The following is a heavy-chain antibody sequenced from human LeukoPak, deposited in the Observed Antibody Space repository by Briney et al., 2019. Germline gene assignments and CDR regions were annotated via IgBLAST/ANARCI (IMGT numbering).Heavy chain of an antibody. CDR1: GGSFSGYY. J-gene: IGHJ4*02. CDR2: INHSGNT. Sequence: SETLSLTCAVYGGSFSGYYWSWIRQPPGKGLEWIGEINHSGNTNYNPSLKSRVTISVDTSKDQFSLKLSSVTAADTAVYYCARSIGDSSGYFRYWGQGTLVTVSS. CDR3: ARSIGDSSGYFRY. D-gene: IGHD3-22*01. V-gene: IGHV4-34*01.